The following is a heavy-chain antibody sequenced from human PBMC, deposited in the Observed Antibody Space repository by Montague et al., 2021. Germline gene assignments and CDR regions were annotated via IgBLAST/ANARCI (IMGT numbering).Heavy chain of an antibody. CDR2: INHSGST. CDR1: GGSFSGYY. D-gene: IGHD2-21*02. V-gene: IGHV4-34*01. Sequence: SETLSLTCTVYGGSFSGYYWSWICKSPRKGLEWIGEINHSGSTNYNPSLKSRVTISVDTSKNQFSLKLSSVTAADTAVYYCARRGVVTGWFDPWGQGTLVTVSS. J-gene: IGHJ5*02. CDR3: ARRGVVTGWFDP.